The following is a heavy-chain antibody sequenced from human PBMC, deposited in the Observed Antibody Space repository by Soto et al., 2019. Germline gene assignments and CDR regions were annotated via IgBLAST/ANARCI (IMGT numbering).Heavy chain of an antibody. D-gene: IGHD3-9*01. V-gene: IGHV2-5*02. CDR2: VYWDDDK. CDR1: GFSLNSRGVG. CDR3: VHRGPVDETGMGFDF. J-gene: IGHJ4*02. Sequence: QITLRESGLALVKPTQTLTLTCTFSGFSLNSRGVGVGWVRQPPGKALEWLAIVYWDDDKRYRPSLRSRLSIRKDTPKNQVVLTLTNTDPVDTATYYCVHRGPVDETGMGFDFWGQGSLVTVSS.